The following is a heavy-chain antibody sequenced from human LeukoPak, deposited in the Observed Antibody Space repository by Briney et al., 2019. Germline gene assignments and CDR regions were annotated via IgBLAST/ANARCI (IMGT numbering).Heavy chain of an antibody. V-gene: IGHV3-15*07. CDR2: IKSKTDSGAT. D-gene: IGHD6-19*01. CDR1: GFTFTSYS. Sequence: GGSLRLSCAASGFTFTSYSMNWVRQAPGKGLEWVGRIKSKTDSGATDCAAPVRGRFTISRDDSKNTLYLQMNSLKTEDTAVYYCTRDRRDSSGWYGGFDYWGQGAPVTVSS. J-gene: IGHJ4*02. CDR3: TRDRRDSSGWYGGFDY.